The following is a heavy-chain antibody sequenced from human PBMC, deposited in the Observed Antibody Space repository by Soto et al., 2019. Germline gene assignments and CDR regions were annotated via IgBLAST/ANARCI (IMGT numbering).Heavy chain of an antibody. Sequence: PGGSLRLSCAASGFTFSSYAMNWVRQAPGKGLEWVSAISSGGGSQYYADSVKGRFTISRDNSKNTLYLKMNDLRAEDTAVYFCAKGDGRIVPRHFDYWGQGTLVTVSS. J-gene: IGHJ4*02. V-gene: IGHV3-23*01. CDR1: GFTFSSYA. D-gene: IGHD6-6*01. CDR2: ISSGGGSQ. CDR3: AKGDGRIVPRHFDY.